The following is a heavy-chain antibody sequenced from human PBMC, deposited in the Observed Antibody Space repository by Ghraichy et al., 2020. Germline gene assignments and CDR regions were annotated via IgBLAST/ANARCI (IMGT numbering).Heavy chain of an antibody. CDR2: ISGIGGIT. D-gene: IGHD6-19*01. V-gene: IGHV3-23*01. J-gene: IGHJ2*01. CDR1: GFIFSPYA. Sequence: GESLNISCAASGFIFSPYAMSWVRQAPGKGLEWVSVISGIGGITFYADSVKGRFTISRDNSKNTVYLQMNSLRAEDTAVYYCAKGDNSGWWYFDLWGRGSLVTVSS. CDR3: AKGDNSGWWYFDL.